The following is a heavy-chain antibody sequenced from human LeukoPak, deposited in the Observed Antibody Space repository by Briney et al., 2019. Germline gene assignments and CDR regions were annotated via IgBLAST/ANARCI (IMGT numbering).Heavy chain of an antibody. V-gene: IGHV1-8*01. J-gene: IGHJ4*02. Sequence: ASVKVSCKASGYTFTSYDINWVRQATGQGLEWMGWMNPNSGNTGYAQKFQGRDTMTRNTSISTAYMELCSLRSEDTAVYYCARVEDYGDFADYWGQGTLVTVSS. D-gene: IGHD4-17*01. CDR1: GYTFTSYD. CDR3: ARVEDYGDFADY. CDR2: MNPNSGNT.